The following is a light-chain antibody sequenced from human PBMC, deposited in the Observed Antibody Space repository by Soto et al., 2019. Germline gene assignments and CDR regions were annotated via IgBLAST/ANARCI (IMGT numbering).Light chain of an antibody. V-gene: IGKV3-11*01. Sequence: EIVLTQSPATLSLSPGERATLSCRASQSVSSYLAWYQQKPGQAPRLLIYDASNRATGIPARLSGSGSGTDFTLTINSLEPEDFAVYYCQQRRNWPPTFGQGTKVDIK. CDR2: DAS. CDR1: QSVSSY. J-gene: IGKJ1*01. CDR3: QQRRNWPPT.